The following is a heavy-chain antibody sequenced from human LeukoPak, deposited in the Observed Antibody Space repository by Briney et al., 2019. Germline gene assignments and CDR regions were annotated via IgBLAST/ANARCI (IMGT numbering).Heavy chain of an antibody. CDR3: AKGHPAVNYYFYMDV. D-gene: IGHD2-2*01. J-gene: IGHJ6*03. Sequence: PGGSLRLSCAASGFTFNTYGMHWVRQAPGKGLEWVAFIRYDGSTKYHADSVKGRFTISRDNSKNTLYLQMNSLRGEGTAVYYCAKGHPAVNYYFYMDVWGKGTTVTVSS. V-gene: IGHV3-30*02. CDR1: GFTFNTYG. CDR2: IRYDGSTK.